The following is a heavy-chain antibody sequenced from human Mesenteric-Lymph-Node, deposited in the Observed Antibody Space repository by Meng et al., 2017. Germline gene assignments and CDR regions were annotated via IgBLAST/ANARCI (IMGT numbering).Heavy chain of an antibody. CDR2: RKQDVNKK. V-gene: IGHV3-7*01. CDR1: GFTSSGCS. J-gene: IGHJ4*02. D-gene: IGHD6-19*01. Sequence: GESLKISCAGSGFTSSGCSMTWVRQAPGKGLEWVANRKQDVNKKCYVDSVKGRFTISRDNARKSPNLQMHSLRAEDTAVYYCARIYSSGWSGGGYFDYWGQGTLVTVSS. CDR3: ARIYSSGWSGGGYFDY.